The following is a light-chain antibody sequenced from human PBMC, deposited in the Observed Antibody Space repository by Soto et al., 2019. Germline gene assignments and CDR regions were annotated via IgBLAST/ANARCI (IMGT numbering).Light chain of an antibody. V-gene: IGLV1-44*01. CDR1: SCNIGTNN. J-gene: IGLJ1*01. CDR2: SND. CDR3: AAWDDSLNSYV. Sequence: QSVLTQPPSASGTPGQRVTIFCSGNSCNIGTNNVNWYQQLPGTAPKLLVHSNDERPSGVPDRFSGSKSGTSASLAISGLQSEDEADYYCAAWDDSLNSYVFGIGTKLTVL.